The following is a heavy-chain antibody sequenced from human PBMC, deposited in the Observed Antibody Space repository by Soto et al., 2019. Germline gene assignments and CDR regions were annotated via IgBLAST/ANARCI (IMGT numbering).Heavy chain of an antibody. CDR1: GYTFTSYD. CDR3: ARSYCSGGSCYLKSYYYYYGMDV. D-gene: IGHD2-15*01. Sequence: ASVKVSCKASGYTFTSYDINWVRQATGQGLEWMGWMNPNSGNTGYAQKFQGRVTMTADTSMSTAYMELSSLRSEDTAVYYCARSYCSGGSCYLKSYYYYYGMDVWGQGTTVTVSS. V-gene: IGHV1-8*01. J-gene: IGHJ6*02. CDR2: MNPNSGNT.